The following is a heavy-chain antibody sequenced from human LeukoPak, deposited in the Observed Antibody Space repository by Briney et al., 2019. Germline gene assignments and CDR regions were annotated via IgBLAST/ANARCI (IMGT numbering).Heavy chain of an antibody. J-gene: IGHJ4*02. V-gene: IGHV5-51*01. CDR3: ARLGSSWYPDY. D-gene: IGHD6-13*01. CDR1: GYSFRDYW. CDR2: IFPGESRI. Sequence: GESLKISCKGFGYSFRDYWIGWVRQMPGKDLEWMGIIFPGESRINYSPTFEGRVTISADKSISTAYLQWSSLKASDTAMYYCARLGSSWYPDYWGQGTLVTVSS.